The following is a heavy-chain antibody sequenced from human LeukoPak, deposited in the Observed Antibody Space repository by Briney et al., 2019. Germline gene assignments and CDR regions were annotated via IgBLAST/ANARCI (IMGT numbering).Heavy chain of an antibody. CDR2: ISSSSSTI. CDR3: ARDRVLGGSGYTFDY. CDR1: GFTFSRYS. Sequence: GGSLRLSCAASGFTFSRYSMNWVRQAPGKGLEWVSYISSSSSTIYYADSVKGRFTISRDNAKNSLYLQMNSLRAEDTAVYYCARDRVLGGSGYTFDYWGQGTLVTVSS. J-gene: IGHJ4*02. D-gene: IGHD3-22*01. V-gene: IGHV3-48*01.